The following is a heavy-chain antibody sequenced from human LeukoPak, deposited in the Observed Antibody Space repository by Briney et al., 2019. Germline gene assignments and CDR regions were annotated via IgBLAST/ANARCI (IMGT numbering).Heavy chain of an antibody. CDR3: TRGPDYDYPGGGYYFDY. D-gene: IGHD3-16*01. CDR2: IRSKANSYAT. V-gene: IGHV3-73*01. Sequence: QPGGSLKLSCAASGFTFSGSAMHWVRQASGKGLEWVGRIRSKANSYATAYAASVKGRFTISRDDSKNTAYLQMNSLKTEDTAVYYCTRGPDYDYPGGGYYFDYWGQGTLVTVSS. CDR1: GFTFSGSA. J-gene: IGHJ4*02.